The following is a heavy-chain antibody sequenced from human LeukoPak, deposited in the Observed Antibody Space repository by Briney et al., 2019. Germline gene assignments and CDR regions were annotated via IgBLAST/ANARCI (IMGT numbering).Heavy chain of an antibody. CDR1: GFTFSSYG. D-gene: IGHD1-26*01. CDR3: AKGRSGSYRYYYYYMDV. V-gene: IGHV3-30*02. J-gene: IGHJ6*03. CDR2: IRYDGSNK. Sequence: PGRSLRLSCAASGFTFSSYGMHWVRQAPGKGLEWVAFIRYDGSNKYYADSVKGRFTISRDNSKNTLYLQMNSLRAEDTAVYYCAKGRSGSYRYYYYYMDVWGKGTTVTVSS.